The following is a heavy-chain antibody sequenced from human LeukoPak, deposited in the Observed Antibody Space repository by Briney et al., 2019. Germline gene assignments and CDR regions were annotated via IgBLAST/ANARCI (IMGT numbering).Heavy chain of an antibody. CDR1: GYTFTSYA. CDR2: IKTNTGNP. CDR3: ARGRYCSSTSCYSGENWFDP. Sequence: GASVKVSCKASGYTFTSYAMNWVRQAPGQGLEWMGWIKTNTGNPTYAQGFTGRFVFSLDTSVSTAYLQISSLKAEDTAVYYCARGRYCSSTSCYSGENWFDPWGQGTLVTVSS. D-gene: IGHD2-2*01. V-gene: IGHV7-4-1*02. J-gene: IGHJ5*02.